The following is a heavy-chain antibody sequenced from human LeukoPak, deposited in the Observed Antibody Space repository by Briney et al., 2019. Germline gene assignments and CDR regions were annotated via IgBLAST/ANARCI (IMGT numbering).Heavy chain of an antibody. V-gene: IGHV4-34*01. CDR3: ARGLERSTPFDY. J-gene: IGHJ4*02. CDR2: INHSGST. Sequence: PSETLSLTCAVYGGSFSGYYWSGIRQPPGKGLEWIGEINHSGSTNYNPSLKSRVTISVDTSKNQFSLKLSSVTAADTAVYYCARGLERSTPFDYWGQGTLVTVSS. CDR1: GGSFSGYY. D-gene: IGHD1-1*01.